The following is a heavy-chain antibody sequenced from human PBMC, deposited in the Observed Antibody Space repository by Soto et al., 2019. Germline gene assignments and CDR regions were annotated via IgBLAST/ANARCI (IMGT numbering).Heavy chain of an antibody. J-gene: IGHJ6*02. Sequence: ASVKVSCKASGFTFTSSAVQWVRQARGQRLGWIGWIVVGSGNTNYAQKFQERVTITRDMSTSTAYMELSSLRSEDTAVYYCAAGSAARYYYYGMDVWGQGTTVTVSS. CDR1: GFTFTSSA. V-gene: IGHV1-58*01. CDR3: AAGSAARYYYYGMDV. CDR2: IVVGSGNT. D-gene: IGHD6-6*01.